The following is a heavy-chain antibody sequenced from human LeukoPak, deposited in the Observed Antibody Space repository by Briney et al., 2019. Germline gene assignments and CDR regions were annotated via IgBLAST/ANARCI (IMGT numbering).Heavy chain of an antibody. CDR1: GGSISSYY. J-gene: IGHJ4*02. D-gene: IGHD6-19*01. CDR2: IYTSGST. Sequence: SETLSLTCTVSGGSISSYYWSWIRQPAGKGLEWIGRIYTSGSTNYNPSLKSRVTMPVDTSKNQFSLKLSSVTAADTAVYYCASLRTAVAAFDYWGQGTLVTVSS. CDR3: ASLRTAVAAFDY. V-gene: IGHV4-4*07.